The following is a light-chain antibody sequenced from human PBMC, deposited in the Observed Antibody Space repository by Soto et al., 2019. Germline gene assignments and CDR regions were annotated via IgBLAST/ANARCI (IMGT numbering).Light chain of an antibody. V-gene: IGKV1-9*01. Sequence: IQLTQSPSSLSASVGDRVTITCRASQGFSSYLAWYQQKPGKAPELLIYAASTLQSGVPLRFSGSGSGTDFTLTISSLQPEDFATYYCQQLNSYPPWTFGQGTKVEIK. CDR2: AAS. CDR3: QQLNSYPPWT. J-gene: IGKJ1*01. CDR1: QGFSSY.